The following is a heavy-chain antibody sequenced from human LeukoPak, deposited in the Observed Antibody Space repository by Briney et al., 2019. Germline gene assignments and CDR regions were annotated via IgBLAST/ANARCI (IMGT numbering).Heavy chain of an antibody. V-gene: IGHV3-30*18. CDR1: GFTFSSYG. J-gene: IGHJ6*04. CDR2: ISYDGSNK. Sequence: GRSLRLSCAASGFTFSSYGMHWVHHAPGKGLEWVAVISYDGSNKYYADSVKGRFTISRDNSKNTLYLQMNSLRAEDTAVYYCAKDEDIVVVPAAMGYYYYGMDVWGKGTTVTVSS. D-gene: IGHD2-2*01. CDR3: AKDEDIVVVPAAMGYYYYGMDV.